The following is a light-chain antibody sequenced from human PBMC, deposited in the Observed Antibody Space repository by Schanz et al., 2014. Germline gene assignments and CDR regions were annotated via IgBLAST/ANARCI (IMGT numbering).Light chain of an antibody. Sequence: QSALTQPPSASGSPGQSVTISCTGTSSDVGGDNFVSWYQQHPGKAPKLMIFDVNNRPSGVPDRFSGSKSNNTASLTVSGLQAEDEAEYYCSSYTTTTWRVFGGGTKLTVL. CDR3: SSYTTTTWRV. CDR2: DVN. V-gene: IGLV2-8*01. CDR1: SSDVGGDNF. J-gene: IGLJ3*02.